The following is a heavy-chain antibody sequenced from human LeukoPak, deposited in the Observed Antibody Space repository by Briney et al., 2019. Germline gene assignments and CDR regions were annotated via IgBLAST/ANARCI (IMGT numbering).Heavy chain of an antibody. V-gene: IGHV3-21*01. CDR3: ARLRYHDFWSGYWKYYYYMDV. CDR1: GFTFSNYN. D-gene: IGHD3-3*01. J-gene: IGHJ6*03. Sequence: GGSLRLSCAASGFTFSNYNMNWVRQAPGKGLEWLSSISTTGSYTYYADSVKGRFTISRDNAKNSLYLQMNSLRAEDTAVYYCARLRYHDFWSGYWKYYYYMDVWGKGTTVTVSS. CDR2: ISTTGSYT.